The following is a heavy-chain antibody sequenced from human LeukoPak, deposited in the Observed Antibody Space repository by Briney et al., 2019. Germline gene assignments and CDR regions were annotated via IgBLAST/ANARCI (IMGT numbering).Heavy chain of an antibody. V-gene: IGHV3-48*03. CDR3: ARRAYCSSTSCSCFPECYYYYGMDV. J-gene: IGHJ6*02. Sequence: GGSLRLSCAASGFTFSSYEMNWVRQAPGRGLEWVSYISSIGSTIYYADSVKGRFTISRDNAKNSLYLQMNSLRAEDTRVYYCARRAYCSSTSCSCFPECYYYYGMDVWGQGTTVTVSS. D-gene: IGHD2-2*01. CDR2: ISSIGSTI. CDR1: GFTFSSYE.